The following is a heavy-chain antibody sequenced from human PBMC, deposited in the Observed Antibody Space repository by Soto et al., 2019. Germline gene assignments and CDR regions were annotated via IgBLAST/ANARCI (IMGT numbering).Heavy chain of an antibody. CDR3: ARGWGYDSTDYYYAY. CDR2: IIPIFGTA. V-gene: IGHV1-69*01. D-gene: IGHD3-22*01. Sequence: VQLVQSGAEVRKPGSSVRVSCKASGGSFNRHTISWVRQAPGQGLEWMGGIIPIFGTANHAQKFQGRVTIIADESTSTVYMELRSLRSDDTAIYYCARGWGYDSTDYYYAYWGQGTLVIVSS. J-gene: IGHJ4*02. CDR1: GGSFNRHT.